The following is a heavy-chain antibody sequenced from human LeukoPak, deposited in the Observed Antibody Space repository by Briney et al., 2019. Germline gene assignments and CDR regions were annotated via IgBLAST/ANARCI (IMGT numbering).Heavy chain of an antibody. V-gene: IGHV5-51*01. J-gene: IGHJ4*02. CDR3: ARQVRGGYSGYAPFDY. Sequence: GESLKISCKGPGYRFTSYWISWVRQMPGKGLEWMGIIYPGDSDTRYSPSFQGQVTISADKSISTAYLQWSSLKASDTAMYYCARQVRGGYSGYAPFDYWGQGTLVTVSS. D-gene: IGHD5-12*01. CDR2: IYPGDSDT. CDR1: GYRFTSYW.